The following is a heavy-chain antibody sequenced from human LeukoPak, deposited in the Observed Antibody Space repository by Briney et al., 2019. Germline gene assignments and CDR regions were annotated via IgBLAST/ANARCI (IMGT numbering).Heavy chain of an antibody. Sequence: GGSLRLSCAASGFTLSSYEMNWVRQAPGKGLEWVSYISSSGSTIYYADSVKGRFTISRDNAKNSLYLQMNSLRAEDTAVYYCARDGVDSSGYYLVPFDYWGQGTLVTVSS. CDR3: ARDGVDSSGYYLVPFDY. J-gene: IGHJ4*02. V-gene: IGHV3-48*03. D-gene: IGHD3-22*01. CDR1: GFTLSSYE. CDR2: ISSSGSTI.